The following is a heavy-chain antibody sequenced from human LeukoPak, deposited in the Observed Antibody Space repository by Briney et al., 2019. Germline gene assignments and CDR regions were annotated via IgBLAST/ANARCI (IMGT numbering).Heavy chain of an antibody. CDR1: GFTFSSYG. CDR3: ARGRPTGITIFGVVIQNWFDP. J-gene: IGHJ5*02. Sequence: PGGSLRLSCAASGFTFSSYGMHWVRQAPGKGLEWVAVISYDGSNKYYAASVKGRFTISRDNSKNTLYLQMNSLRAEDTAVYYCARGRPTGITIFGVVIQNWFDPWGQGTLVTVSS. CDR2: ISYDGSNK. V-gene: IGHV3-30*03. D-gene: IGHD3-3*01.